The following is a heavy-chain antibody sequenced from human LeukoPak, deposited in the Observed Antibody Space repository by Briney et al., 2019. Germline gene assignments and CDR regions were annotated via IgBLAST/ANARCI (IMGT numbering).Heavy chain of an antibody. CDR2: FDPEDGET. CDR3: ATDYRSSSSWRDY. J-gene: IGHJ4*02. CDR1: GYTLTELS. D-gene: IGHD6-13*01. Sequence: ASVTVSCTFSGYTLTELSMHWVRQAPGKGLEWMGGFDPEDGETIYAQKFQGRVTMTEDISTDTAYMELSSLRSEDTAVYYCATDYRSSSSWRDYWGQGTLVTVSS. V-gene: IGHV1-24*01.